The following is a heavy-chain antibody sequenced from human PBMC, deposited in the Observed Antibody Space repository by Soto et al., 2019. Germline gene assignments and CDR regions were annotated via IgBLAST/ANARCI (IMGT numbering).Heavy chain of an antibody. Sequence: ASVKVSCKVSGYTLTELSMHWVRQAPGKGLEWMGGFDPEDGETIYAQKFQGRVTITADESTSTAYMELSSLRSEDTAVYYCARDRYDSSGYYLNWFGPWGQGTLVTVSS. D-gene: IGHD3-22*01. J-gene: IGHJ5*02. CDR2: FDPEDGET. CDR1: GYTLTELS. V-gene: IGHV1-24*01. CDR3: ARDRYDSSGYYLNWFGP.